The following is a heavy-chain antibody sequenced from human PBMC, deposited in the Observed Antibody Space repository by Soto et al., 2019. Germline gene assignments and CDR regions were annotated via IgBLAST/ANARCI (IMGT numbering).Heavy chain of an antibody. CDR1: GYTFTGYY. V-gene: IGHV1-2*02. Sequence: ASVKVSCKASGYTFTGYYMHWVRQAPGQGLEWMGWINPNSGGTNYAQKFQGRVTMTRDTSISTAYMELSRLRSDDTAVYYCARVRRSQQWLVRVDYWGQGTLVTVSS. CDR2: INPNSGGT. CDR3: ARVRRSQQWLVRVDY. D-gene: IGHD6-19*01. J-gene: IGHJ4*02.